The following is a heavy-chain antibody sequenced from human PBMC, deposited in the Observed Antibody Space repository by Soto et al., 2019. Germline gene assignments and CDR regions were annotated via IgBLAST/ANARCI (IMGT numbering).Heavy chain of an antibody. J-gene: IGHJ4*02. D-gene: IGHD4-4*01. Sequence: SVKVSCKASGYTFSSYDINWVRQATGQGLEWMGGINPNCGTADYAQKFQGRVTMTADESTSTAYMELSSLRSEDTAVYYCARDGGVYDYSPFDYWGQGTLVTVSS. CDR3: ARDGGVYDYSPFDY. CDR1: GYTFSSYD. V-gene: IGHV1-69*13. CDR2: INPNCGTA.